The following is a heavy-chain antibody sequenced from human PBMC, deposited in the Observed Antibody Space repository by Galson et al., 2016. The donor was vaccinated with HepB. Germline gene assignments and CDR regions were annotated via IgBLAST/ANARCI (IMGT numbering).Heavy chain of an antibody. CDR3: ARLDEMATSP. Sequence: QSGADVKKPGESLKISCKASGSDFLSYWIGWVRQMPGKGLEWMGIIYPRDSDTRYSPSSQGLVTISVDESINTDHLQWISLKASDTGMYYCARLDEMATSPWGQGTLVTVSS. CDR2: IYPRDSDT. J-gene: IGHJ4*02. D-gene: IGHD5-24*01. CDR1: GSDFLSYW. V-gene: IGHV5-51*01.